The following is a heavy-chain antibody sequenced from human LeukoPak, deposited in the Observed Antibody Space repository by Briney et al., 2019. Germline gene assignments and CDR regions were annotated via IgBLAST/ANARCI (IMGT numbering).Heavy chain of an antibody. D-gene: IGHD3-22*01. Sequence: ASVKVSCKASGYTFTGYYMHWVRQAPGQGLECMGGINPNSGGANYAQQLQGRVTMTRDTSISTAYMELSRLRSDDTAVYYCARGGYYESSAYRIFDYWGQGTLVTVSS. CDR2: INPNSGGA. CDR1: GYTFTGYY. CDR3: ARGGYYESSAYRIFDY. V-gene: IGHV1-2*02. J-gene: IGHJ4*02.